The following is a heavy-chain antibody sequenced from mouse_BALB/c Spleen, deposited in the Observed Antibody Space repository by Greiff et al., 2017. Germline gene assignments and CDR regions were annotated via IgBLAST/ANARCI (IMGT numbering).Heavy chain of an antibody. D-gene: IGHD2-2*01. Sequence: LQQPGAELVRPGASVKLSCKASGYTFTSYWINWVKQRPGQGLEWIGNIYPSDSYTNYNQKFKDKATLTVDKSSSTAYMQLSSPTSEDSAVYYCTRNGYDASDYWGQGTTLTVAS. CDR2: IYPSDSYT. V-gene: IGHV1-69*02. CDR1: GYTFTSYW. CDR3: TRNGYDASDY. J-gene: IGHJ2*01.